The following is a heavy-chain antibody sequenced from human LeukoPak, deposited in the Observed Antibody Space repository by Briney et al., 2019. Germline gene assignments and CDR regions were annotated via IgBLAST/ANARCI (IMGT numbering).Heavy chain of an antibody. CDR3: ARGGPGRSLTIVPERTKYYMDV. CDR2: ISDSGDNK. J-gene: IGHJ6*03. Sequence: GGSLRLSCAASGFSFSTYPMSWVRKAPEKGLDWVSAISDSGDNKQYADSVKGRFTISRDNSKNTLYLQMNSLRAEDTAVYYCARGGPGRSLTIVPERTKYYMDVWGKGATVTVSS. D-gene: IGHD1-26*01. CDR1: GFSFSTYP. V-gene: IGHV3-23*01.